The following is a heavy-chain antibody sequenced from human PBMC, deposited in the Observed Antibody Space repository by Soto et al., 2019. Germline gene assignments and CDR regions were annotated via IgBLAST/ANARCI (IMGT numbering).Heavy chain of an antibody. CDR3: ARARWYDAFDV. CDR2: IFHGGNT. J-gene: IGHJ3*01. V-gene: IGHV4-38-2*01. D-gene: IGHD2-15*01. CDR1: GFFISSGNY. Sequence: SETLSLTCAVSGFFISSGNYWGWIRKPPGKGLEWIGSIFHGGNTYYNPSLKSRVTISVDMSKNQFSLKLNSVTAADAAVYYCARARWYDAFDVWGQGTVVTVSS.